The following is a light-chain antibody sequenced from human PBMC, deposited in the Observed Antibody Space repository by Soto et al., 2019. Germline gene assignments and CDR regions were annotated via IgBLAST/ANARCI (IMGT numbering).Light chain of an antibody. CDR1: QGIRND. V-gene: IGKV1-6*01. CDR2: AVS. J-gene: IGKJ1*01. CDR3: LQDYTYPWT. Sequence: AIQMTQSPSSLSASVGDRVTITCRASQGIRNDLGWYQQSPGKAPKLLIYAVSHLQSGVPSRFSGSGSDTDFTLTINSLQPEDFATYICLQDYTYPWTFGQGTKVEIK.